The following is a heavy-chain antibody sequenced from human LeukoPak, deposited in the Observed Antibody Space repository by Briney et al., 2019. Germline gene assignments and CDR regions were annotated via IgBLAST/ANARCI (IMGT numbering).Heavy chain of an antibody. CDR1: GVSISSYY. CDR3: ARAVSSSWYYFDY. D-gene: IGHD6-13*01. Sequence: PSETLSLTCTVSGVSISSYYWSWIGQPPGKGLEWIGYIYYSGSTNYNPSLKSRVTISVDTSKNQVSLKLSSVTAADTAVYYCARAVSSSWYYFDYWGQGTLVTVSS. V-gene: IGHV4-59*01. CDR2: IYYSGST. J-gene: IGHJ4*02.